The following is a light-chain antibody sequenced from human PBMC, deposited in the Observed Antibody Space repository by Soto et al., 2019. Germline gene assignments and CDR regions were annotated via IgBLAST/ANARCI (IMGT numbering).Light chain of an antibody. CDR3: QQRDSWHIT. J-gene: IGKJ5*01. Sequence: TQSPSTLSASVGDTVTITCRASQSISVSLAWYQQKPGQAPRLLIFGASNRATGIPARFSGSGSGTDFTLTITSLEPDDFAVYYCQQRDSWHITFGQGTRLEIK. V-gene: IGKV3-11*01. CDR1: QSISVS. CDR2: GAS.